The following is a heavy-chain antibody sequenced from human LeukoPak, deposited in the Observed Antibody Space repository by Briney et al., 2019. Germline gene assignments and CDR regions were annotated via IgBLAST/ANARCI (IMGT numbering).Heavy chain of an antibody. CDR2: ISSSSNYI. Sequence: GGSLRLSCAASGFTFSSYSMNWVRQAPGKGLEWVSSISSSSNYIYYADSVKGRLTISRDNAKNSLHLQMNSLRAEDTAVYYCARGASGSFYYWGQGTLVTVSS. D-gene: IGHD1-26*01. J-gene: IGHJ4*02. CDR3: ARGASGSFYY. V-gene: IGHV3-21*01. CDR1: GFTFSSYS.